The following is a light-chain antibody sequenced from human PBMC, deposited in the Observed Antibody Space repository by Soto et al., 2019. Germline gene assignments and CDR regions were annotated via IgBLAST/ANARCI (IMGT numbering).Light chain of an antibody. Sequence: LTQSPGTLSLSPGEGATLSCRTSQRVDNNFVAWYQQKPGQAPRLLIYGASTRATGIPDRFSGSGFGTDFTLTITRLEPEDFAVYYCQQYGSSLWKFGLGTKVYI. CDR3: QQYGSSLWK. CDR2: GAS. CDR1: QRVDNNF. V-gene: IGKV3-20*01. J-gene: IGKJ1*01.